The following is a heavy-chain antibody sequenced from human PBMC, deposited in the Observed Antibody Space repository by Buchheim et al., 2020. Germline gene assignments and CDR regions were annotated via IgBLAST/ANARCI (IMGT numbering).Heavy chain of an antibody. Sequence: QVQLVESGGGVVQPGRSLRLSCAASGFTFSSYGMHWVRQAPGKGLEWVAVIWYDGSNKYYADSVKGRFTISRDNSKNTLYLQMNSLRAEDTAVYYCAKDARYCGGDCYWRYFDLWGRGTL. D-gene: IGHD2-21*02. V-gene: IGHV3-33*06. CDR2: IWYDGSNK. CDR3: AKDARYCGGDCYWRYFDL. CDR1: GFTFSSYG. J-gene: IGHJ2*01.